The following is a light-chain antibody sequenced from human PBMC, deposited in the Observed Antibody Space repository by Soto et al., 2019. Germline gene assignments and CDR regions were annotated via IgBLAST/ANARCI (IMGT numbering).Light chain of an antibody. CDR3: SLYTGSSYV. J-gene: IGLJ1*01. CDR1: SSDVGSYNR. CDR2: AVT. Sequence: QSVLTQTPSVSGSPVQSVTISCTGTSSDVGSYNRVSWYQQPPGTAPRLMIYAVTNRPSGVPDRFSGSKSGNTASLTISGLQAEDEADYYCSLYTGSSYVFGTGTKVTVL. V-gene: IGLV2-18*01.